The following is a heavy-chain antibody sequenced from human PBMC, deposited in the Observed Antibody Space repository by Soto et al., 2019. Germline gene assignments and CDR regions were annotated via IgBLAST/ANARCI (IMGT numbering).Heavy chain of an antibody. D-gene: IGHD4-17*01. CDR1: GYTFTSHD. CDR3: ARWDYGDYARFDY. J-gene: IGHJ4*02. Sequence: QVQLVQSGAEVKKSGASVKVSCKASGYTFTSHDINWVRQATGQGLEWMGWMNPNSGNTGYAQKFQGRVTMTRNTXISTADMELSSLRSEDTAVYYCARWDYGDYARFDYWGQGTLVTVSS. CDR2: MNPNSGNT. V-gene: IGHV1-8*01.